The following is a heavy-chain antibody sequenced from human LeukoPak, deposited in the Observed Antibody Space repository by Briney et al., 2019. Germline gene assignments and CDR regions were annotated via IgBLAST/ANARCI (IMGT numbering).Heavy chain of an antibody. V-gene: IGHV1-18*01. D-gene: IGHD2-2*02. CDR3: ARGYCSSTSCYTGNWFDP. CDR1: GYTFTSYG. CDR2: GTANNGNT. J-gene: IGHJ5*02. Sequence: ASVKVSCKGSGYTFTSYGITCVRQAPRHGLEWRGWGTANNGNTNYAQKLQGRVTMTTDTSTSTAYMELRSLRSDDTAVYYCARGYCSSTSCYTGNWFDPWGQGTLVTVSS.